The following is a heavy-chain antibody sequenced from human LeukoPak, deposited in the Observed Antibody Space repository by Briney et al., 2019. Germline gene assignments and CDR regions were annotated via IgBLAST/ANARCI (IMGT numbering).Heavy chain of an antibody. CDR1: GFTFSNYW. Sequence: GGSLRLSCAASGFTFSNYWMFWVRQAPGKGLMWVSHINNDGSRTNYADSVKGRFIVARDNAKNTLDLQMNSLRAEDTAVYYCAKDRGVWAFDIWGQGTMVTVSS. V-gene: IGHV3-74*01. J-gene: IGHJ3*02. D-gene: IGHD3-10*01. CDR2: INNDGSRT. CDR3: AKDRGVWAFDI.